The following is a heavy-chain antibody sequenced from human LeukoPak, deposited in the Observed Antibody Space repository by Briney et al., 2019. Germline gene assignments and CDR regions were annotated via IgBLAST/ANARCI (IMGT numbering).Heavy chain of an antibody. Sequence: GGSLRLSCAASGFTVRDFWMAWVRQAPGKGLEWVAHIKEDRTADYYVDSVKGRFTISKDNGKNSLHLQMNSLRVEDTAVYYCVRGGWELDYWGQGTLVTVSS. D-gene: IGHD4-23*01. J-gene: IGHJ4*02. V-gene: IGHV3-7*01. CDR3: VRGGWELDY. CDR2: IKEDRTAD. CDR1: GFTVRDFW.